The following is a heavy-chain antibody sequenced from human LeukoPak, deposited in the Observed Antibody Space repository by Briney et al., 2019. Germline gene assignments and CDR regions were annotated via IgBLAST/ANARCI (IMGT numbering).Heavy chain of an antibody. J-gene: IGHJ4*02. CDR2: IKQDGSEK. CDR1: GFTFISYW. CDR3: AREVWQQLATFDY. D-gene: IGHD6-13*01. V-gene: IGHV3-7*01. Sequence: GRSLRLSWAASGFTFISYWMSWVRQAPGKGLGWVANIKQDGSEKYYVDSVKGRFTISRDNAKNSLYLQMNSLRAEDTAVYYCAREVWQQLATFDYWGQGTLVTVSS.